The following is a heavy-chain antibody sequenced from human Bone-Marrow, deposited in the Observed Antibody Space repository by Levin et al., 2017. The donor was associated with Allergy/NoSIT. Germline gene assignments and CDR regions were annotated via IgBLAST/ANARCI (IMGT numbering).Heavy chain of an antibody. D-gene: IGHD2-8*02. CDR1: RLSFNDAW. J-gene: IGHJ4*02. Sequence: PGGSLRLSCVASRLSFNDAWMNWVRQAPGKGLEWLGSIGTESVGRIINYAESVKGRLAISRDDSKSTVILQMNSLKTEDTAVYYCTADLVESVGHSCDSWGQGTQVTVSS. CDR3: TADLVESVGHSCDS. V-gene: IGHV3-15*04. CDR2: IGTESVGRII.